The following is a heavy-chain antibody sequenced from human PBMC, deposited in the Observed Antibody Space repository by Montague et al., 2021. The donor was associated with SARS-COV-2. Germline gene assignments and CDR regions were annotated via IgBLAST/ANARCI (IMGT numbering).Heavy chain of an antibody. D-gene: IGHD3-3*01. CDR1: GYSISSGYY. CDR3: ARDVRYYDFWSGRAQTSPDY. J-gene: IGHJ4*02. Sequence: SETLSLTCTASGYSISSGYYWGWIRQPPAKGLEWIGSIYHSGSTYYNPSLKSRVTISVDTSKNQSSLKLSSVTAADTAVYYCARDVRYYDFWSGRAQTSPDYWGQGTLVTVSS. CDR2: IYHSGST. V-gene: IGHV4-38-2*02.